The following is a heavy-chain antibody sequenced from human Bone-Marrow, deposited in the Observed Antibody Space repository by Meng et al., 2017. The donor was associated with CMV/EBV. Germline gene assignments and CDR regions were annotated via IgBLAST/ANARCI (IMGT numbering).Heavy chain of an antibody. CDR2: IYPGDSDT. D-gene: IGHD3-22*01. CDR3: ASQTYYYDSSGYSGDAFDI. V-gene: IGHV5-51*01. J-gene: IGHJ3*02. Sequence: ESLKISCKSSGYSFTSYWIGWVRQMPGKGLEWMGIIYPGDSDTRYSPSFQGQVTISADKSISTAYLQWSSLKASDTAMYYCASQTYYYDSSGYSGDAFDIWGQGTMVTVSS. CDR1: GYSFTSYW.